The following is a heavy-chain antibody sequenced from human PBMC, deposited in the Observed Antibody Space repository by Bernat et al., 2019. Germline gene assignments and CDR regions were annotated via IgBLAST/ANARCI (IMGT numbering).Heavy chain of an antibody. Sequence: EVQLLESGGGLVQPGGSLRLSCAASGFSFSSYAMSWVRQAPGKGLDWVSAIISGSGGRTSYADSVKGRFTISRDNSKNTLYLQMNSLRAEDMAVYYCAKSNWGVVTDAFDIWGQGTMVTVSS. D-gene: IGHD7-27*01. CDR3: AKSNWGVVTDAFDI. CDR1: GFSFSSYA. CDR2: ISGSGGRT. J-gene: IGHJ3*02. V-gene: IGHV3-23*01.